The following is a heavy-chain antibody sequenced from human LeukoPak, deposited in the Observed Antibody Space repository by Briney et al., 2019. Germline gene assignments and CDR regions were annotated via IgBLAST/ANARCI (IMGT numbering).Heavy chain of an antibody. J-gene: IGHJ6*02. Sequence: PGRSLRLSCAASGFTFDDYAMHWVRQAPGKGLEWVSGISWNSGSIGYADSVKGRFTISRDNAKNSLYLQMNSLRAEDTALYHCAKGYSSGPVRGYYYGMDVWGQGTTITVSS. CDR3: AKGYSSGPVRGYYYGMDV. CDR1: GFTFDDYA. V-gene: IGHV3-9*01. D-gene: IGHD6-19*01. CDR2: ISWNSGSI.